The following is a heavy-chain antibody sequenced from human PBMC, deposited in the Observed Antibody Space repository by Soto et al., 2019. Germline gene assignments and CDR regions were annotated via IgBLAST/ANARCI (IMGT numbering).Heavy chain of an antibody. Sequence: PGGSLRLSCAASGFTFSSYSMNWVRQAPGKGLEWVSYISSSSSTIYYADSVKGRFTIFRDNAKNSLYLQMNSLRDEDTAVYYCARGLYYYDSRGYWGYWGQGTLVTVSS. V-gene: IGHV3-48*02. J-gene: IGHJ4*02. D-gene: IGHD3-22*01. CDR3: ARGLYYYDSRGYWGY. CDR1: GFTFSSYS. CDR2: ISSSSSTI.